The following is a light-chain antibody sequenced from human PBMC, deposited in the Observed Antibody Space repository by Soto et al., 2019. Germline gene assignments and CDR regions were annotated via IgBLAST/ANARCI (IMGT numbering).Light chain of an antibody. J-gene: IGLJ1*01. CDR1: NSDVGGYNY. CDR2: EVS. CDR3: SSYTRASPYF. Sequence: QSVLTQPASVSGSPGQSITISCSGTNSDVGGYNYVSWYQQHPGKAPKLMIYEVSNRPSGVSNRFSGSRSANTASLTISGLQAEDEADYYCSSYTRASPYFFGTGTRSPS. V-gene: IGLV2-14*01.